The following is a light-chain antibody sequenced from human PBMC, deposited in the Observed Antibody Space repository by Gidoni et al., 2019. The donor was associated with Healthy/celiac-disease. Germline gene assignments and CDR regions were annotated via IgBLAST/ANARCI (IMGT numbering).Light chain of an antibody. J-gene: IGKJ2*01. CDR1: QSISSW. V-gene: IGKV1-5*03. Sequence: DIQMTQSPSTLSASVGDRVTITCRASQSISSWLAWYQQKPGKAPKLLIYKASSLESGVPSRFSGSGSGTEFNLTISSLQPDDVATYYCQQYNSYSLYTFGQGTKLEIK. CDR2: KAS. CDR3: QQYNSYSLYT.